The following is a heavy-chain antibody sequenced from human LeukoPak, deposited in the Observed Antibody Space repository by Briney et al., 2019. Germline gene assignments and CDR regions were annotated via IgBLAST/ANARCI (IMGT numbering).Heavy chain of an antibody. Sequence: PSETLSLTCTVSGGSISSSSYYWGWIRQPPGKGLEWIGSIYYSGSTYYNPSLKSRVTISVDTSKNQFSLKLSSVTAADTAVYYCARHFPMIVVAIDYWGQGTLVTVSS. CDR1: GGSISSSSYY. CDR3: ARHFPMIVVAIDY. CDR2: IYYSGST. V-gene: IGHV4-39*01. D-gene: IGHD3-22*01. J-gene: IGHJ4*02.